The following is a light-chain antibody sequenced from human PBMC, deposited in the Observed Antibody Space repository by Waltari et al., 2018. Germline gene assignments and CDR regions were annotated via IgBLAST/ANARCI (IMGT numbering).Light chain of an antibody. CDR2: EVN. V-gene: IGLV2-8*01. CDR3: TSYAGSHNWV. Sequence: SALTQPPSASGSPGPSVTISCTGTSSDVGGYNYVSWYQHHPGKAPKLMISEVNKRPSGVPDRFSGSKSGNTASLTVSGLQADDEADYYCTSYAGSHNWVFGGGTKLTVL. J-gene: IGLJ2*01. CDR1: SSDVGGYNY.